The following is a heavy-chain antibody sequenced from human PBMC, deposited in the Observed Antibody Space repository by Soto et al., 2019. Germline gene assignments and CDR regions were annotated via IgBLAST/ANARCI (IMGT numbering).Heavy chain of an antibody. CDR2: TYYRSKWFH. J-gene: IGHJ3*01. CDR1: GDSVSSDITS. D-gene: IGHD3-10*01. CDR3: ARGNALDV. V-gene: IGHV6-1*01. Sequence: QGQLQQSGPGLVKPSQTLSLTCAMSGDSVSSDITSWNWIRQSPSRGLEWLGRTYYRSKWFHDYAASVKSRITINPDTSKNQFSLELNSMTPEDTAVYYCARGNALDVWGQGTVVTVSS.